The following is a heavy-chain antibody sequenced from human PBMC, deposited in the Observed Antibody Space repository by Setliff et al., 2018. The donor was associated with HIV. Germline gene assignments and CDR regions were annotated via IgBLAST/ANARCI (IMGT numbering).Heavy chain of an antibody. CDR1: KYTFTDYY. CDR3: VTGEGLRF. V-gene: IGHV1-69-2*01. CDR2: VDPEDDKT. Sequence: ASVKVSCKASKYTFTDYYIHWVQQAPGKGLEWMGRVDPEDDKTIYAEKFQGRVTMTTATSSDTAYLYLSSLRSEDTAVYYCVTGEGLRFWGQGTLVTVS. D-gene: IGHD2-15*01. J-gene: IGHJ4*02.